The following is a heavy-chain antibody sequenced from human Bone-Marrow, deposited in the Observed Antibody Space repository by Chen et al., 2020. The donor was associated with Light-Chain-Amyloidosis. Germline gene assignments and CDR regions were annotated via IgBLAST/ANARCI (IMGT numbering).Heavy chain of an antibody. CDR3: GRDNIGGVDF. Sequence: QVQLQESGPGLVKPSESLSLICSVSGASMDYYYWNWIRQPPGKGLEWIGYIYNSGTTNYNPSLRSRVTMSVDMSKKQFSLKLSSVTAADTAVYYCGRDNIGGVDFWGQGTPVTVSS. CDR2: IYNSGTT. D-gene: IGHD3-16*01. J-gene: IGHJ4*02. CDR1: GASMDYYY. V-gene: IGHV4-59*01.